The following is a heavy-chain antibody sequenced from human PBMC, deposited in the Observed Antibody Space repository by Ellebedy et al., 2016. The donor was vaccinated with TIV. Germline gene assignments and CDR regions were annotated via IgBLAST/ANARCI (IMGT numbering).Heavy chain of an antibody. CDR2: INHSGST. Sequence: SETLSLXXAVYGESFSGSYWSWIRQPPGKGLEWIGEINHSGSTNYNPSLKSRVTISVDTPKNQFSLKLSSVTAADTAVYYCASSARTYGITMVRGSYYFDYWGQGTLVTVSS. V-gene: IGHV4-34*01. CDR3: ASSARTYGITMVRGSYYFDY. D-gene: IGHD3-10*01. CDR1: GESFSGSY. J-gene: IGHJ4*02.